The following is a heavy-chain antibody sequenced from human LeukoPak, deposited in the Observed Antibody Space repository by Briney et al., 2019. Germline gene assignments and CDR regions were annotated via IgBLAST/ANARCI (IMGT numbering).Heavy chain of an antibody. CDR3: ARTARGQWLVRLGYFDY. CDR1: GGSISSSSYY. CDR2: IHYSWST. V-gene: IGHV4-39*07. D-gene: IGHD6-19*01. Sequence: SETLSLTCTVSGGSISSSSYYWGWIRQPPGKGLEWIGSIHYSWSTNYNPSLKSRVTISVDTSKNQFSLKLSSVTAADTAVYYCARTARGQWLVRLGYFDYWSQGTLVTVSS. J-gene: IGHJ4*02.